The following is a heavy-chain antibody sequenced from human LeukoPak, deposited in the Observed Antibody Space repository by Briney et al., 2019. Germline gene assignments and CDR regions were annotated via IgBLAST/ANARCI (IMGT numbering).Heavy chain of an antibody. V-gene: IGHV4-59*02. J-gene: IGHJ5*02. D-gene: IGHD2-15*01. CDR3: ARGVKAET. CDR1: GDSVSSSY. CDR2: VYYSGSA. Sequence: SETLSLTCTVSGDSVSSSYWNWIRQPPGKGLEWIGYVYYSGSANYNPSLKSRVTISVDTSKNQFSLKLSSVTAADTAVYYCARGVKAETWGQGTLVTVSS.